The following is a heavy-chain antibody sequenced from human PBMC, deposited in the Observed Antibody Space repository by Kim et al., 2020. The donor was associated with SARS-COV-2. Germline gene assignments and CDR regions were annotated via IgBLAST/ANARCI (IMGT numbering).Heavy chain of an antibody. CDR1: GGSISSYY. D-gene: IGHD1-26*01. V-gene: IGHV4-59*13. Sequence: SETLSLTCTVSGGSISSYYWSWIRQPPGKGLEWIGYIYYSGSTNYNPSLKSRVTISVDTSKNQFSLKLSSVTAADTAVYYCARVRELLLVDYWGQGTLVTVSS. CDR3: ARVRELLLVDY. CDR2: IYYSGST. J-gene: IGHJ4*02.